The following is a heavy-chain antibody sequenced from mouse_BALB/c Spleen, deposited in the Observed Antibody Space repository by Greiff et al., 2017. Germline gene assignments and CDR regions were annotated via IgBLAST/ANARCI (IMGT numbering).Heavy chain of an antibody. J-gene: IGHJ4*01. CDR2: INSNGGST. V-gene: IGHV5-6-2*01. Sequence: DVMLVESGGGLVKLGGSLKLSCAASGFTFSSYYMSWVRQTPEKRLELVAAINSNGGSTYYPDTVKGRFTISRDNAKNTLYLQMSSLKSEDTALYYCARQLQQGYAMDYWGQGTSVTVSS. D-gene: IGHD1-1*01. CDR3: ARQLQQGYAMDY. CDR1: GFTFSSYY.